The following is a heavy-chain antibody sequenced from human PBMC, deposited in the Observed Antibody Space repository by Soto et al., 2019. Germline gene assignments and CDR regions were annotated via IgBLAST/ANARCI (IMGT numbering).Heavy chain of an antibody. V-gene: IGHV1-69*06. D-gene: IGHD2-15*01. J-gene: IGHJ4*02. CDR2: TGSGTGPG. Sequence: SVKVSCKASGGSLSTNPISWVRQAPGQGLEWMGGTGSGTGPGNHAQKFQGRLTATADKSTSTVYMELTNLSSEDTAVYYCARRHSGGFFRFFDSWGQGTLVTVSS. CDR1: GGSLSTNP. CDR3: ARRHSGGFFRFFDS.